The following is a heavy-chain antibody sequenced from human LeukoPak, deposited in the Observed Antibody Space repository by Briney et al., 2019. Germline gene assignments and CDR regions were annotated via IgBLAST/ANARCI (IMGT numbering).Heavy chain of an antibody. CDR1: GGSISSYY. J-gene: IGHJ6*02. CDR3: ARTFSESYYYYGMDV. D-gene: IGHD1-26*01. Sequence: PSETLSLTCTVSGGSISSYYWSWIRQPPGKGLEWIGYVYYSGRTNYNPSLKSRVTISVDTSKNQFSLKLSSVTAADTAVYYCARTFSESYYYYGMDVWGQGTTVIVSS. V-gene: IGHV4-59*01. CDR2: VYYSGRT.